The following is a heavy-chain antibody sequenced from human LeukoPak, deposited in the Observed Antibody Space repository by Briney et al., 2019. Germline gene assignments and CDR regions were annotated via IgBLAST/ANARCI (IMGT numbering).Heavy chain of an antibody. CDR3: ARVITVRGVIFDY. J-gene: IGHJ4*02. V-gene: IGHV4-59*01. D-gene: IGHD3-16*01. CDR1: GGSISSYY. Sequence: SETLSLTCTVSGGSISSYYWSWIRQPPGKGLEWIGFMHYSGSTNYNPSLKSRLIISVDTSTNQFSLSLSSVTAADTAVYYCARVITVRGVIFDYWGQGTLVTVSS. CDR2: MHYSGST.